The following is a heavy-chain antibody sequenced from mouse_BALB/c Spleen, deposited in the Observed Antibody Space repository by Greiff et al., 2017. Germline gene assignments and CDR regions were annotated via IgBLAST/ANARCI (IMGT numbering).Heavy chain of an antibody. CDR2: ISDGGSYT. CDR3: TRDDDYYARDY. J-gene: IGHJ4*01. V-gene: IGHV5-4*02. Sequence: EVQLVESGGGLVKPGGSLKLSCAASGFTFSDYYMYWVRQTPEKRLEWVATISDGGSYTYYPDSVKGRFTISRDNAKNNLYLQMSSLKTEDTAMYYCTRDDDYYARDYWGQGTSVTVSS. CDR1: GFTFSDYY.